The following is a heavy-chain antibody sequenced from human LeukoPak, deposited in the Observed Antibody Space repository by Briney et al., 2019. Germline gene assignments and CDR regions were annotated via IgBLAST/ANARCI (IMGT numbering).Heavy chain of an antibody. J-gene: IGHJ4*02. D-gene: IGHD3-9*01. Sequence: GGSLRLSCAASGFTFSSYGMHWVRQAPGKGLEWVAFIRYDGSNKCYADSVKGRFTISRDNSKNTLYLQMNSLRAEDTAVYYCAKGQYYDILTGYGDYWGQGTLVTVSS. V-gene: IGHV3-30*02. CDR3: AKGQYYDILTGYGDY. CDR2: IRYDGSNK. CDR1: GFTFSSYG.